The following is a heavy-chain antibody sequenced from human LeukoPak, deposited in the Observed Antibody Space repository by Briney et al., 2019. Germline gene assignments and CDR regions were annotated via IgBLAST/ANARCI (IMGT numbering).Heavy chain of an antibody. D-gene: IGHD4-17*01. Sequence: ASVKVSCKASGYTFTVYYMHWVRQAPGQGLEWMGRINPNSGGTNHAQKFQGRVTMTRDTSISTAYMELSRLRSEDTAIYYCARNDYGGHDAFDIWGQGTMVIVSS. CDR2: INPNSGGT. V-gene: IGHV1-2*06. CDR1: GYTFTVYY. CDR3: ARNDYGGHDAFDI. J-gene: IGHJ3*02.